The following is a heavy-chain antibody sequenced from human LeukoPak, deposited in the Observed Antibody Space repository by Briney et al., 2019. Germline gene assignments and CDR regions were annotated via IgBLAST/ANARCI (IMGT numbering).Heavy chain of an antibody. CDR2: ITDSGKP. V-gene: IGHV3-23*01. CDR3: ASRNYYLDH. J-gene: IGHJ4*02. D-gene: IGHD3-10*01. Sequence: RGSLRLSCAASGFSFSTYTMTWVRQAPGKGLEWVSGITDSGKPCYADSVKGRFTISRDNSKSTLYLQINSLRAEDTAVYYCASRNYYLDHWGQGALVTVSS. CDR1: GFSFSTYT.